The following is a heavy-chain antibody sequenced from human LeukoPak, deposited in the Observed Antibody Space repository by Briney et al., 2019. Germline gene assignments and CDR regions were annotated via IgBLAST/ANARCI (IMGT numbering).Heavy chain of an antibody. CDR1: GFTFSTFA. CDR3: AKEMKSGGWPFDY. D-gene: IGHD2-15*01. J-gene: IGHJ4*02. CDR2: ISDGGDYT. V-gene: IGHV3-23*01. Sequence: GGSLRLSCAASGFTFSTFAMSWVRQAPGKGLEWVSGISDGGDYTYYADSVKGRFTISRDNSKNTLFLQMNSLRADDTALYYCAKEMKSGGWPFDYWSQGALVTVSS.